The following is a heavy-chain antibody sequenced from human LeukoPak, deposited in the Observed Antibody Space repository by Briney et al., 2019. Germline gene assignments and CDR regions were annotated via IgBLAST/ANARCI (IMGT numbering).Heavy chain of an antibody. CDR2: IKQDGSEK. CDR1: GFTFSSYW. V-gene: IGHV3-7*05. Sequence: GGSLRLSCAASGFTFSSYWMSWVRQAPGKGLEWVANIKQDGSEKNYVDSVRGRFTISRDNAENSLYLQMNSLRAEDTAGYYCGRGGGGGDYWGRGTLVTVSS. CDR3: GRGGGGGDY. J-gene: IGHJ4*02. D-gene: IGHD3-16*01.